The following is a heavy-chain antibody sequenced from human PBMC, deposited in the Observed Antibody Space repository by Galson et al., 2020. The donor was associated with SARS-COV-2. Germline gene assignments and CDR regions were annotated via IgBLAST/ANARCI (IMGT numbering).Heavy chain of an antibody. D-gene: IGHD2-2*01. V-gene: IGHV1-2*02. CDR2: INPNNGDT. CDR3: ARDGEDIVVVPGAPTT. CDR1: AYTFTGYY. Sequence: ASVKVSCKASAYTFTGYYIHWVRQAPGQGLEWMGWINPNNGDTKYAQQFQGRVTMTEDRSISTVYMELSSLRSDDTAVYHCARDGEDIVVVPGAPTTWGQGTLVTVSS. J-gene: IGHJ5*02.